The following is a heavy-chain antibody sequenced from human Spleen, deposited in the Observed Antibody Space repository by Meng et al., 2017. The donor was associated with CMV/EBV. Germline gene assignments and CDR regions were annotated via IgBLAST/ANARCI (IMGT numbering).Heavy chain of an antibody. D-gene: IGHD2-2*01. V-gene: IGHV3-30-3*01. CDR1: GFTFSGYL. CDR2: ISYDGVDK. Sequence: GGSLRLSCAASGFTFSGYLMHWVRQGPGKGLEWLAFISYDGVDKYYAASVRGRFTISRDNSRNTLYLQMNRLRPEDSALYYCARAPRLDIVPVPASYYFDYWGQRTLVTVSS. CDR3: ARAPRLDIVPVPASYYFDY. J-gene: IGHJ4*02.